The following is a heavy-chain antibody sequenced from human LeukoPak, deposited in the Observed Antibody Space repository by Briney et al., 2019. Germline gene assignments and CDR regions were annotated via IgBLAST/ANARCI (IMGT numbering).Heavy chain of an antibody. V-gene: IGHV1-8*01. CDR3: ARGLGGYCSSTSCHGPWFDP. CDR1: GYTFTSYD. J-gene: IGHJ5*02. Sequence: GASVKVSCKASGYTFTSYDINWVRQATGQGLEWMGWMNPNSGNTGYAQKFQGRVTMTRNTSISTAYMELSSLRSEDTAVYHCARGLGGYCSSTSCHGPWFDPWGQGTLVTVSS. D-gene: IGHD2-2*01. CDR2: MNPNSGNT.